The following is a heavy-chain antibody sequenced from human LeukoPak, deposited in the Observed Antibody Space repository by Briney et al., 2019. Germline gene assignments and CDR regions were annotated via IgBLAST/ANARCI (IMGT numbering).Heavy chain of an antibody. V-gene: IGHV3-48*03. J-gene: IGHJ6*02. Sequence: GGSLRLSCAASGFTFSSYEMNWVRQAPGKGLEWVSYISSSGSTIYYADSVKGRFTISRDNAKNSLYLQMNSLRAEDTAVYYCARRDHSITMVRGVTYYYYNGTDVWGQGTTVTVPS. CDR3: ARRDHSITMVRGVTYYYYNGTDV. CDR2: ISSSGSTI. CDR1: GFTFSSYE. D-gene: IGHD3-10*01.